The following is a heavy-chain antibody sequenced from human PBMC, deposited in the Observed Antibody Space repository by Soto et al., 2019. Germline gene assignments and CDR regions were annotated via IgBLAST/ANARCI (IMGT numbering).Heavy chain of an antibody. CDR2: ICYSGST. V-gene: IGHV4-59*01. CDR3: ARDSAAYCGGDCYSVDAFDI. J-gene: IGHJ3*02. CDR1: GGSISSYY. D-gene: IGHD2-21*01. Sequence: SETLSLTCTVSGGSISSYYWSWIRQPPGKGLEWIGYICYSGSTNYNPSLKSRVTISVDTSKNQFSLKLSSVTAADTAVYYCARDSAAYCGGDCYSVDAFDIWGHGTMVTVSS.